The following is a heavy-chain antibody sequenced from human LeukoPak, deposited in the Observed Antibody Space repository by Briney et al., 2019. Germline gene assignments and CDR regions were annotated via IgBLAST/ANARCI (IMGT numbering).Heavy chain of an antibody. CDR1: GGSTSSYY. Sequence: SETLSLTCTVSGGSTSSYYWSWIRQPPGKGLEWIGYIYYSGSTNYNPSLKSRVTISVDTSKNQFSLKLSSVTAADTAVYYCARARGYGVGYFDFWGQGTLVTVSS. CDR3: ARARGYGVGYFDF. CDR2: IYYSGST. V-gene: IGHV4-59*01. J-gene: IGHJ4*02. D-gene: IGHD6-13*01.